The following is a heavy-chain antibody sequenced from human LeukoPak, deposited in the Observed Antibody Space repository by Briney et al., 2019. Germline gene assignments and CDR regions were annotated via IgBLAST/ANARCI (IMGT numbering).Heavy chain of an antibody. CDR2: ISWNSGSI. V-gene: IGHV3-9*01. CDR3: AKGGSGSRLTHFDY. Sequence: GRSLRLSCAASGFTFDDYAMHWVRQAPGKGLEWVSGISWNSGSIGYADSVKGRFTISRDNAKNSLYLQMNSLRAEDTALYYCAKGGSGSRLTHFDYWGQGTLVTVSS. J-gene: IGHJ4*02. D-gene: IGHD1-26*01. CDR1: GFTFDDYA.